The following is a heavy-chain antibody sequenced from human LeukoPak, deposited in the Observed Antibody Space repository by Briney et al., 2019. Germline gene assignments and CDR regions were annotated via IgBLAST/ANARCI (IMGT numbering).Heavy chain of an antibody. Sequence: PGGSLRLSCAASGFTFSSYSMTWVRQAPGKGLEWVSSISTSSSYIYYADSMKGRFTISRDNAKNSLYLQVNSLRAEDTAVYYCARDPYNGAYSEGYYYYYMDVWGKGTTVTVSS. J-gene: IGHJ6*03. D-gene: IGHD1-1*01. CDR1: GFTFSSYS. V-gene: IGHV3-21*01. CDR2: ISTSSSYI. CDR3: ARDPYNGAYSEGYYYYYMDV.